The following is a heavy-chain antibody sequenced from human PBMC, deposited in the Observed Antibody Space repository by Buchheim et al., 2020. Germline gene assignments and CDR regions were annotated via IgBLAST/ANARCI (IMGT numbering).Heavy chain of an antibody. J-gene: IGHJ4*02. CDR3: ARDGAAVAGTGGDYFDY. Sequence: QVQLVQSGAEVKKPGASVKVSCKASGYTFTSYYMHWVRQAPGQGLEWLGWINPNSGGTNYAQKFQGWVTMTRDTSISTAYMELSRLRSDDTAVYYCARDGAAVAGTGGDYFDYWGQGTL. D-gene: IGHD6-19*01. CDR2: INPNSGGT. CDR1: GYTFTSYY. V-gene: IGHV1-2*04.